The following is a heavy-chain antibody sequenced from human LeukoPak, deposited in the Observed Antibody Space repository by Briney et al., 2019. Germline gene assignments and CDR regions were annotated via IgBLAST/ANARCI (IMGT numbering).Heavy chain of an antibody. V-gene: IGHV3-74*01. J-gene: IGHJ5*02. CDR3: AREMLAAVAAQS. Sequence: PGGSLRLSCAASGFTFSSYYMHWVRQAPGKGLVWVSRINSDGSSTSYADSVKGRFTISRDNAKNTLYLQMNSLRAEDTAVYYCAREMLAAVAAQSWGQGTLVTVSS. D-gene: IGHD6-19*01. CDR2: INSDGSST. CDR1: GFTFSSYY.